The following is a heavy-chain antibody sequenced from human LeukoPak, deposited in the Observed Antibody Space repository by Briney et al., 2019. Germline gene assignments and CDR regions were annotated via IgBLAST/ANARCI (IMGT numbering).Heavy chain of an antibody. J-gene: IGHJ4*02. V-gene: IGHV3-23*01. CDR2: ISGSGGST. Sequence: GGSLRLSCAASGFTFSSYAMSWVRQAPGKGLEWVSAISGSGGSTYYADSVKGRFTISRDNSKNTLYLQMNSLRAEDTAVYYCAKGTMVRGVTYFDYWGQGTLVTVSP. CDR1: GFTFSSYA. CDR3: AKGTMVRGVTYFDY. D-gene: IGHD3-10*01.